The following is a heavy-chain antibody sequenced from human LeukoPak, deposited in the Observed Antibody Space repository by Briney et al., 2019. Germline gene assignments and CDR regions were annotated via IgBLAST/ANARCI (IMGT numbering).Heavy chain of an antibody. CDR2: VSGGGGST. Sequence: GGSLRLSCGASRFTFSNYGMSWIRQAPGKGLEWVPSVSGGGGSTFYADSVRGRFTISRDNSKNTLFLQMNSLRAEDTAVYYCAKSSYYDASGFYREYYFDYWGQGTLVTVSS. J-gene: IGHJ4*02. D-gene: IGHD3-22*01. CDR1: RFTFSNYG. CDR3: AKSSYYDASGFYREYYFDY. V-gene: IGHV3-23*01.